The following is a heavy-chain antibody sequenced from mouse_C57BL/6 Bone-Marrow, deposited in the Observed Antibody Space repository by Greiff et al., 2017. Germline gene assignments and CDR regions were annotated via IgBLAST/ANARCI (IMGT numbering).Heavy chain of an antibody. D-gene: IGHD4-1*01. CDR2: IYPGDGDT. CDR1: GYAFRRYW. CDR3: ARGDWDLAWFAY. J-gene: IGHJ3*01. V-gene: IGHV1-80*01. Sequence: QVQLKQSGAELVKPGASVKISCKASGYAFRRYWMNWVKQRPGKGLEWIGQIYPGDGDTNYNGKFKGKATLTADKSSSTAYMQLSSLTSEDSAVYFCARGDWDLAWFAYWGQGTLVTVSA.